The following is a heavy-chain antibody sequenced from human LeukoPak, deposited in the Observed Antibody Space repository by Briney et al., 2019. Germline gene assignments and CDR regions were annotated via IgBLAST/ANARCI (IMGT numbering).Heavy chain of an antibody. CDR1: GDSISSSSYY. J-gene: IGHJ5*02. CDR2: IYYTGST. CDR3: AREGAAGWFDP. Sequence: SETLSLTCTVSGDSISSSSYYWGWIRQPPGKGLEWIGIIYYTGSTYCDPSLKSRVTISVDTSKNQFSLKLYSVTAADTAVYYCAREGAAGWFDPWGQGTLVTVSS. V-gene: IGHV4-39*02. D-gene: IGHD6-13*01.